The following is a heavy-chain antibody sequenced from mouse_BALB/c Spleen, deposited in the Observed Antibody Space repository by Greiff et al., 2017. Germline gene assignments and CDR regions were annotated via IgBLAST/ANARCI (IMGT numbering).Heavy chain of an antibody. V-gene: IGHV5-6-4*01. CDR3: TRGTTATCAY. D-gene: IGHD1-2*01. CDR2: ISSGGSYT. Sequence: EVKLVESGGGLVKPGGSLKLSCAASGFTFSSYTMSWVRQTPEKRLEWVATISSGGSYTYYPDSVKGRFTISRDNAKNTLYLQMSSLKSEDTAMYYCTRGTTATCAYWGQGTLVTVSA. CDR1: GFTFSSYT. J-gene: IGHJ3*01.